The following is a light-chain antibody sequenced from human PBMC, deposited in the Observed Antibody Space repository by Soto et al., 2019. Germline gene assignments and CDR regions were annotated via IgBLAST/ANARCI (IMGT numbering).Light chain of an antibody. CDR2: DAS. V-gene: IGKV3-11*01. CDR3: QPRSNWPPVIT. Sequence: EIVLTQSPATLSLSPGERATLSCRASQTFSSHLAWYQQKPGQAPRLLLYDASKRATGIPARFSGRGSGTDFTLTISSLEPEDFAVYYCQPRSNWPPVITFGQGTRLEIK. CDR1: QTFSSH. J-gene: IGKJ5*01.